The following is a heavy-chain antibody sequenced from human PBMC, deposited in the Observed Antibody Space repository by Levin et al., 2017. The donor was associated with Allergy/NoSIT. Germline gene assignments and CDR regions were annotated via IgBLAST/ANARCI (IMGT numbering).Heavy chain of an antibody. CDR3: AKAMLGQQWLVDYFDY. D-gene: IGHD6-19*01. J-gene: IGHJ4*02. Sequence: GESLKISCAASGFTFSSYAMSWVRQAPGKGLEWVSAISGSGGSTYYADSVKGRFTISRDNSKNTLYLQMNSLRAEDTAVYYCAKAMLGQQWLVDYFDYWGQGTLVTVSS. V-gene: IGHV3-23*01. CDR2: ISGSGGST. CDR1: GFTFSSYA.